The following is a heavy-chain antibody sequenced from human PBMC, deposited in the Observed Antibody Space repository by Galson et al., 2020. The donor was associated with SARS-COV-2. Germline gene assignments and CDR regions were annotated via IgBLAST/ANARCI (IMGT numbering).Heavy chain of an antibody. CDR3: AGSTYYDFWSDNWFDP. J-gene: IGHJ5*02. D-gene: IGHD3-3*01. CDR1: GFTFSSYA. Sequence: GGSLRLSCAASGFTFSSYAMHWVRQAPGKGLEWVAVISYDGSNKYYADSVKGRFTISRDNSKNTLYLQMNSLRAEDTAVYYCAGSTYYDFWSDNWFDPWGQGTLVTVSS. V-gene: IGHV3-30-3*01. CDR2: ISYDGSNK.